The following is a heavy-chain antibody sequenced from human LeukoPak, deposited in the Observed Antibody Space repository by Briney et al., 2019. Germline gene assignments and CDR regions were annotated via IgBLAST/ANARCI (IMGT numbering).Heavy chain of an antibody. CDR2: ISSGSSTF. V-gene: IGHV3-48*02. CDR1: GFTFSSYA. Sequence: GGSLRLSCAASGFTFSSYAMNWVRQAPGKGLEWSSYISSGSSTFYYADSVKGRFTISRDNAKNSLYLQMNSLRDEDTAVYYCARGVGVVVPGATGDSWGQGTLVTVSS. CDR3: ARGVGVVVPGATGDS. D-gene: IGHD2-2*01. J-gene: IGHJ5*01.